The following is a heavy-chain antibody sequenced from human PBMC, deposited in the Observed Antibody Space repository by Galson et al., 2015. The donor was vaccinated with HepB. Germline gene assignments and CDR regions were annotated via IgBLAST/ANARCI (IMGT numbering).Heavy chain of an antibody. J-gene: IGHJ6*02. CDR2: ISYDGSNK. CDR1: GFTFSSYG. D-gene: IGHD6-19*01. Sequence: SLRLSCAASGFTFSSYGMHWVRQAPGKGLEWVAVISYDGSNKYYADSVKGRFTISRDNSKNTLYLQMNSLRAEDTAVYYCARNSGWYEYYYYGMDVWGQGTTVTVSS. V-gene: IGHV3-30*19. CDR3: ARNSGWYEYYYYGMDV.